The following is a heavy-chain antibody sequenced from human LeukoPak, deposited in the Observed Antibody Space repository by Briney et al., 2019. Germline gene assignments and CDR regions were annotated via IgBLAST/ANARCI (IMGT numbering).Heavy chain of an antibody. V-gene: IGHV3-21*01. CDR2: ISGSSSYI. Sequence: GGSLRLSCAASGFTFSSYAMNWVRQAPGKGLEWVSSISGSSSYIDYADSVKGRFTISRDNAKNSLYLQMNSLRAEDTAVYYCAKESYCGGDCYYMDVWGKGTTVTISS. D-gene: IGHD2-21*01. J-gene: IGHJ6*03. CDR1: GFTFSSYA. CDR3: AKESYCGGDCYYMDV.